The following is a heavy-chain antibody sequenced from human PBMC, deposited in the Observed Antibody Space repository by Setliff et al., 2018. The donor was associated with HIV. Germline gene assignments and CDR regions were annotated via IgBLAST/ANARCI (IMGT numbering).Heavy chain of an antibody. D-gene: IGHD4-17*01. CDR2: FRHSGNT. J-gene: IGHJ5*02. CDR3: ARGGRSTVTQWAWFDP. Sequence: SETLSLNCAVYGGSFSGYFWSWIRQSPGKGLEWIGEFRHSGNTNINPSLKSRVTISGDTTKNQISLKLTSVTAADTAVYYCARGGRSTVTQWAWFDPWGQGTLVTVSS. V-gene: IGHV4-34*01. CDR1: GGSFSGYF.